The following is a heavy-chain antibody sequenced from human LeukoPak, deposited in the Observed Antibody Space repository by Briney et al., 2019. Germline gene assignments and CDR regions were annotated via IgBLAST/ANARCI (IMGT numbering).Heavy chain of an antibody. J-gene: IGHJ4*02. V-gene: IGHV3-23*01. Sequence: GGSLRLSCAASGFTFSSYAMSWVRQAPGKGLEWVSAISGSGGSTYYADSVKGRFTISRDNAKNSLYLQMNSLRAEDTAVYYCARDSSVVRGAFDYWGQGTLVTVSS. CDR2: ISGSGGST. CDR1: GFTFSSYA. D-gene: IGHD3-10*01. CDR3: ARDSSVVRGAFDY.